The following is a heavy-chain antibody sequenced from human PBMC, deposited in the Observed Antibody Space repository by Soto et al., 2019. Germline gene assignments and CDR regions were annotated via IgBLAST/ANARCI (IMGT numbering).Heavy chain of an antibody. CDR3: ARDGARGGSGSYYMVNYYGMDV. CDR2: IYYSGST. Sequence: PSETLSLTCTVSGGSISSYYWSWIRQPPGKGLEWIGYIYYSGSTNYNPSLKSRVTISVDTSKNQFSLKLSSVTAADTAVYYCARDGARGGSGSYYMVNYYGMDVWGQGTTVTVS. V-gene: IGHV4-59*01. D-gene: IGHD3-10*01. CDR1: GGSISSYY. J-gene: IGHJ6*02.